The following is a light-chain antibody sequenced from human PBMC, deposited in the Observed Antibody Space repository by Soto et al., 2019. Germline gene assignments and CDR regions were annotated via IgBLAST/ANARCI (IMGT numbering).Light chain of an antibody. Sequence: DIQMTQSPSSLSASVGHRVTITCRASQGMSTYLNWYQQKPGKAPQLLIFATSSLQSGVPSRFSGSGSGTDFTLTISSLQPEDFATYFCQQSSINPRTFGQGTKVDIK. CDR1: QGMSTY. CDR3: QQSSINPRT. CDR2: ATS. V-gene: IGKV1-39*01. J-gene: IGKJ1*01.